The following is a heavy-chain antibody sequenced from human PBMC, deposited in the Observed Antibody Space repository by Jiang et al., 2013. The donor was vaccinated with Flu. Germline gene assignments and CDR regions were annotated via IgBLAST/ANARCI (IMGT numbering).Heavy chain of an antibody. CDR1: GLTFTDHF. J-gene: IGHJ5*01. CDR3: ATYSPGGVTPDS. Sequence: ESGAEVKKPGTTVRIACKVSGLTFTDHFIHWVQQAPGKGLQWLGRVDPEGGEPVFADNFQGRLTMTADASVETVYMDLSRLTSEDTAMYYCATYSPGGVTPDSWGQGTLITVSS. V-gene: IGHV1-69-2*01. CDR2: VDPEGGEP. D-gene: IGHD3-16*01.